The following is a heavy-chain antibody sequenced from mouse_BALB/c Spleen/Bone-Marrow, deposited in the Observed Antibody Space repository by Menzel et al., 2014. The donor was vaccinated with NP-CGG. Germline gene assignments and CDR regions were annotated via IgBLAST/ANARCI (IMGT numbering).Heavy chain of an antibody. J-gene: IGHJ4*01. D-gene: IGHD1-1*02. V-gene: IGHV1-37*01. Sequence: EVQLQQSGPELVKPGASVKLSCRASGFSFTDYFINWVKQSHGKGLEWIGRIHPYNGDTFYNQKFKVKATLTVDKSSNTARMELLSLTSEDSAVYYCGRYGYDAMDFWGQGTSVTVSS. CDR3: GRYGYDAMDF. CDR2: IHPYNGDT. CDR1: GFSFTDYF.